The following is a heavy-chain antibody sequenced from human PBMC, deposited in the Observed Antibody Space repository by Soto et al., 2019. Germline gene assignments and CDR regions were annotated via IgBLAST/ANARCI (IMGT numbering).Heavy chain of an antibody. Sequence: QITLKESGPTLVKPTQTLTLTCTFSGFSLTTSGVGVGWIRQPPGKALEWLGIIYWDDDKRYSPSLKSRLTITKDTSKNQVVLTMTNMDPVDTATYYCVHRRGADIFAPWGQGTLVTVSS. CDR2: IYWDDDK. CDR3: VHRRGADIFAP. V-gene: IGHV2-5*02. J-gene: IGHJ5*02. CDR1: GFSLTTSGVG. D-gene: IGHD1-26*01.